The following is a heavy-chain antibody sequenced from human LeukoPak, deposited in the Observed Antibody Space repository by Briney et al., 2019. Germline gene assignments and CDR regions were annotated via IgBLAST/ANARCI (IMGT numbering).Heavy chain of an antibody. D-gene: IGHD3-3*01. CDR1: GGTFSSYA. Sequence: GASVKVSCKASGGTFSSYAISWVRQAPGQGLEWMGGIILIFGTANYAQKFQGRVTITADESTSTAYMELSSLRSEDTAVYYCARGTRQGDFWSGYSPNYYYMDVWGKGTTVTVSS. V-gene: IGHV1-69*13. CDR2: IILIFGTA. CDR3: ARGTRQGDFWSGYSPNYYYMDV. J-gene: IGHJ6*03.